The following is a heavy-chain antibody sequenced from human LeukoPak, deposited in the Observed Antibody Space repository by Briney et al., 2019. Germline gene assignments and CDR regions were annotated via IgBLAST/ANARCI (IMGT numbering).Heavy chain of an antibody. CDR3: ARSDYIET. CDR1: GFRFSESW. CDR2: IKRYGNTT. V-gene: IGHV3-74*01. D-gene: IGHD4-11*01. Sequence: GGSLRISCAASGFRFSESWMHWVRQAPGKGPEWVSRIKRYGNTTSYADSVKGRFTVSRDNAKNMLYLEMNSLRVDDTAVYYCARSDYIETWGQGTLVSVSS. J-gene: IGHJ4*02.